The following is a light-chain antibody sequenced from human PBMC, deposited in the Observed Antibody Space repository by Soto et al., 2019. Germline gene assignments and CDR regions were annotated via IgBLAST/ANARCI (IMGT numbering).Light chain of an antibody. V-gene: IGKV3-11*01. CDR1: QSVSSY. J-gene: IGKJ2*01. Sequence: EIVLTQSPGTLSLSPGERATLSCRASQSVSSYLAWYQQRPGQAPRLLIYDASTRATGIPARFSGRESGTDFTLTISSLEPEDFAVYYCQQRSNWPRYTFGQGTKVDIK. CDR3: QQRSNWPRYT. CDR2: DAS.